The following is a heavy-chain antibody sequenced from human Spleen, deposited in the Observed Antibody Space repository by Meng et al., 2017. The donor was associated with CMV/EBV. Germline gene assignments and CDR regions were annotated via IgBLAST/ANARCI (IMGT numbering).Heavy chain of an antibody. CDR1: GFTFSSYS. D-gene: IGHD6-19*01. CDR3: AKADLAVAGRI. Sequence: GESLKISCAASGFTFSSYSMNWVRQAPGKGLEWVSSISSSSSYIYYADSVKGRFTISRDNAKNSLYLQMNSLRAEDTAVYYCAKADLAVAGRIWGQGTLVTVSS. CDR2: ISSSSSYI. J-gene: IGHJ4*02. V-gene: IGHV3-21*01.